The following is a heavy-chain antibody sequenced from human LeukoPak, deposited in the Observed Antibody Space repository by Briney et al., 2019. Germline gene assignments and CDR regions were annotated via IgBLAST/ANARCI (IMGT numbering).Heavy chain of an antibody. V-gene: IGHV1-18*01. CDR1: GYTFTSYG. CDR2: ISAYNGNT. Sequence: ASVKVSCKASGYTFTSYGISWVRQAPGQGLEWMGWISAYNGNTNYAQKLQGRVTMTTDTSTSTAYMELRSLRSEDTAVYYCARDASYCSGGSCYSPEYFQHWGQGTLATVSS. D-gene: IGHD2-15*01. J-gene: IGHJ1*01. CDR3: ARDASYCSGGSCYSPEYFQH.